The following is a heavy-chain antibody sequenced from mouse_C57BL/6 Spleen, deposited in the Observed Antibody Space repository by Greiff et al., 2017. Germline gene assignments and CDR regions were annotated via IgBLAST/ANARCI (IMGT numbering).Heavy chain of an antibody. Sequence: EVQLQQSGPELVKPGASVKISCKASGYSFTGYYMNWVKQSPEKSLEWIGEINPSTGGTTYNQKFKAKATLTVDKSSSTAYMQLKSLTSEDSAVYYCARVYGSSPDYWGQGTTLTVSS. CDR3: ARVYGSSPDY. D-gene: IGHD1-1*01. J-gene: IGHJ2*01. CDR2: INPSTGGT. CDR1: GYSFTGYY. V-gene: IGHV1-42*01.